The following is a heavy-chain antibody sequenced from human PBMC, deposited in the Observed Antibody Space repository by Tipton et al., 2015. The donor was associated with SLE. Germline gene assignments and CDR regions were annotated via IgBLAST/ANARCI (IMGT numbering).Heavy chain of an antibody. CDR1: GGSISPNY. Sequence: TLSLTCTVSGGSISPNYWSWIRQPPGKGLEWIGYISYTGNTNYDPSLKSRVTISVDTSKNQFSLSLTSVSAADTAVYYCVREAAMSTYGPNAFDIWGQGTLVTVSS. CDR3: VREAAMSTYGPNAFDI. J-gene: IGHJ3*02. D-gene: IGHD4-17*01. V-gene: IGHV4-59*01. CDR2: ISYTGNT.